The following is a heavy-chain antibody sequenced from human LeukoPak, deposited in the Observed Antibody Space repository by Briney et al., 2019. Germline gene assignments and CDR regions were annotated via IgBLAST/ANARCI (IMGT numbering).Heavy chain of an antibody. CDR2: IHYSGST. CDR1: SGSISSLY. CDR3: ARGVAFDI. V-gene: IGHV4-59*11. Sequence: SETLSLTYTVSSGSISSLYWSWIRRPPGKGLEWIGFIHYSGSTNYNASLKSRVTISVDKSKNQISLKVTSVTAADTAVYYCARGVAFDIWGQGTMVTVSS. J-gene: IGHJ3*02.